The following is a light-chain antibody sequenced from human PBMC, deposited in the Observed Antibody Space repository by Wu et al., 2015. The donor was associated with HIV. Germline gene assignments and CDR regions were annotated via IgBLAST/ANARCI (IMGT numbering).Light chain of an antibody. J-gene: IGKJ1*01. CDR2: DAS. CDR3: QKYNTAPWT. V-gene: IGKV1-13*02. Sequence: ALQLTQSPSSLSASVGDRVTITCRASQGISSALAWYQQKPGKPPRLLIYDASSLQSGVPSRFSGSGSGTDFTLTISSLQPEDVATYYCQKYNTAPWTFGQGTKVEMK. CDR1: QGISSA.